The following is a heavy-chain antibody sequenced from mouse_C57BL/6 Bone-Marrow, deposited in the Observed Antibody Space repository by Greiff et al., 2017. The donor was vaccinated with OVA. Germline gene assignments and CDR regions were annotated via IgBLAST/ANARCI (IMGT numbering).Heavy chain of an antibody. D-gene: IGHD2-1*01. CDR3: ASQAIYYGNPAWFAY. CDR2: INPNNGGT. Sequence: EVQLQQSGPELVKPGASVKISCKASGYTFTDYYMNWVKQSHGKSLEWIGDINPNNGGTSYNQKFKGKATLTVDKSSSTAYMELRSLTSKDSAVYYCASQAIYYGNPAWFAYWGQGTLVTVSA. V-gene: IGHV1-26*01. J-gene: IGHJ3*01. CDR1: GYTFTDYY.